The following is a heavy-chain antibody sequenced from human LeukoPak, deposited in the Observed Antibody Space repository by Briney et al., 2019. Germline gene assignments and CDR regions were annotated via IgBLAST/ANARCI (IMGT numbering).Heavy chain of an antibody. D-gene: IGHD2-15*01. CDR2: IWYDGSNK. Sequence: PGGSLRLSCVASGFTFSSYGMYWVRQAPGKGLEWVAVIWYDGSNKYYADSVKGRFTISRDNSKNTLYLQMNSLRAEDTAVYYCARCGVSCYWLEYWGQGTLVTVSS. J-gene: IGHJ4*02. V-gene: IGHV3-33*01. CDR3: ARCGVSCYWLEY. CDR1: GFTFSSYG.